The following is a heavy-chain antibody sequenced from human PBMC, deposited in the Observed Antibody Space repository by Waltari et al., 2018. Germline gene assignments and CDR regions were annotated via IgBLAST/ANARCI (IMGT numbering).Heavy chain of an antibody. D-gene: IGHD1-1*01. V-gene: IGHV3-7*01. CDR3: VGWNDPINS. Sequence: LSCAASGFTISRFWMTWIRQAPGQGLQWVAHIGPDGSDKYYVDSVKGRFTISRDNAENSLLLQMSSLRVEDTALYYCVGWNDPINSWGQGTLVAVSS. CDR2: IGPDGSDK. J-gene: IGHJ4*02. CDR1: GFTISRFW.